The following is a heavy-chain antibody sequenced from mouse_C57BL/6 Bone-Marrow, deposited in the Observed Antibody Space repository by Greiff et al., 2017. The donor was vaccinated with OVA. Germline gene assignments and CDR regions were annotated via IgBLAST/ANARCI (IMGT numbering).Heavy chain of an antibody. D-gene: IGHD1-1*01. J-gene: IGHJ4*01. CDR3: ARNPFYGSSLYAMDY. V-gene: IGHV1-7*01. Sequence: QVQLQQSGAELAKPGASVKLSCKASGYTFTSYWMHWVKQRPGQGLDWFGYINPGSGYNKYKQKFKDKAKLKADKSSSTAYMQLSSLTYEDSAVYYGARNPFYGSSLYAMDYWGQGTSVTVSS. CDR1: GYTFTSYW. CDR2: INPGSGYN.